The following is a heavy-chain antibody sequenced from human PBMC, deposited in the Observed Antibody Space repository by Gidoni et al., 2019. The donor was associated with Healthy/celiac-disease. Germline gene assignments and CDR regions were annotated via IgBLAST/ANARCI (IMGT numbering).Heavy chain of an antibody. Sequence: EVQLLESGGGLVQPGGSLRLSCAASGFTFSSYAMSGVRQAPGKGLEWVSAISGSGGSTYYADSVKGRFTISRDNSKNTLSLQMNSLRAEDTAVYYCAKDSNYDILTGPLVYFQHWGQGTLVTVSS. J-gene: IGHJ1*01. D-gene: IGHD3-9*01. CDR2: ISGSGGST. V-gene: IGHV3-23*01. CDR1: GFTFSSYA. CDR3: AKDSNYDILTGPLVYFQH.